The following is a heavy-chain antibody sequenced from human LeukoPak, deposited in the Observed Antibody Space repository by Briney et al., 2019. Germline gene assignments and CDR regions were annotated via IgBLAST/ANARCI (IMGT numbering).Heavy chain of an antibody. CDR3: ASGSYGYYDAFDI. CDR2: IYYSGST. Sequence: PSQTLSLTCTVSGGSISSGGYYWGWIRQPPGKGLEWIGSIYYSGSTYYNPSLKSRVTISVDTSKNQFSLKLSSVTAADTAVYYCASGSYGYYDAFDIWGQGKMVTVSS. J-gene: IGHJ3*02. D-gene: IGHD1-26*01. V-gene: IGHV4-39*01. CDR1: GGSISSGGYY.